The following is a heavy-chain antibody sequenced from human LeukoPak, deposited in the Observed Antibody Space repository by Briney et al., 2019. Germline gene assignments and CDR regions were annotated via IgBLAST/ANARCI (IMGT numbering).Heavy chain of an antibody. CDR3: ARDARPHYYDSSGYTLVFDY. D-gene: IGHD3-22*01. Sequence: SAKVSCKASVGTFSSYAISRVGQAPGQGGECMGMIIPILGITNYSQKFQGRVTITADKSTNTAYMELSSLRSEDTAVYYCARDARPHYYDSSGYTLVFDYWGQGTLVTVSS. CDR1: VGTFSSYA. J-gene: IGHJ4*02. V-gene: IGHV1-69*04. CDR2: IIPILGIT.